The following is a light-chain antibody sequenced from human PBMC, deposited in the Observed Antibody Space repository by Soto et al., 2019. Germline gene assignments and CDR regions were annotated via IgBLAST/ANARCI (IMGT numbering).Light chain of an antibody. CDR1: SSDVGDYNY. V-gene: IGLV2-14*01. CDR3: TSYTTSSSTYV. Sequence: QSVLTQPASVSGSPGQSNTISCTGTSSDVGDYNYVSWYQQHPGKAPKLMIFEVSNRPSGVSNRFSGSKSGNTASLTISGLQAEDEADYYCTSYTTSSSTYVFGTGTKLTVL. J-gene: IGLJ1*01. CDR2: EVS.